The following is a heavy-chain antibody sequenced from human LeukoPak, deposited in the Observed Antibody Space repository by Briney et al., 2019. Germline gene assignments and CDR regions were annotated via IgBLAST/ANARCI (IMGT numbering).Heavy chain of an antibody. CDR3: ARDFSYGSGFDY. CDR2: ISNGGSI. V-gene: IGHV3-64*01. Sequence: GGSLRLSCAASGFSISSYALHWVRQAPGKGLQYVSGISNGGSIDYANSVKGRFTISRDNSKNTLYLQMGSLRPEHMAVYYCARDFSYGSGFDYWGQGILVTVSS. D-gene: IGHD5-18*01. CDR1: GFSISSYA. J-gene: IGHJ4*02.